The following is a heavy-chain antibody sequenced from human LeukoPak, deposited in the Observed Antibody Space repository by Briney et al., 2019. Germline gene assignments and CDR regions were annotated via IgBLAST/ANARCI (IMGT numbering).Heavy chain of an antibody. V-gene: IGHV4-39*01. Sequence: PSETLSLTCTVSGGSISSSSYYWGWIRQPPGKGLEWIGSIYYSGSTYYNPSLKSRVTISVDTSKNQFSLKLSSVTAADTAVYYCASCGYGSGSYVGYWGQGTLVTVSS. CDR2: IYYSGST. D-gene: IGHD3-10*01. CDR1: GGSISSSSYY. J-gene: IGHJ4*02. CDR3: ASCGYGSGSYVGY.